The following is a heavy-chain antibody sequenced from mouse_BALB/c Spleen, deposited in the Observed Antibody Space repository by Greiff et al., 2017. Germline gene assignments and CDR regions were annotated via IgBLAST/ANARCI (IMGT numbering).Heavy chain of an antibody. V-gene: IGHV5-6-3*01. Sequence: EVKLMESGGGLVQPGGSLKLSCAASGFTFSSYGMSWVRQTPDKRLELVATINSNGGSTYYPDSVKGRFTISRDNAKNTLYLQMSSLKSEDTAMYYCARDEFFDYWGQGTTLTVSS. CDR3: ARDEFFDY. CDR2: INSNGGST. CDR1: GFTFSSYG. J-gene: IGHJ2*01.